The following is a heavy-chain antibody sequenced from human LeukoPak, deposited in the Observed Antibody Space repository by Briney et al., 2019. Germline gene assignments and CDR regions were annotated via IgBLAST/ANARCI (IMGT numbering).Heavy chain of an antibody. D-gene: IGHD2-21*01. J-gene: IGHJ6*02. V-gene: IGHV3-23*01. CDR1: GFTFNIYA. Sequence: GGSLRLSCAASGFTFNIYAMSWVRQGPGKGLEWVSGVSGSGSNTYYADSVKGRFTISRDNCEDTQYLEMTSVKAEDTAVYYCARERCGDICFYGLDVWGQGTTVSVSS. CDR2: VSGSGSNT. CDR3: ARERCGDICFYGLDV.